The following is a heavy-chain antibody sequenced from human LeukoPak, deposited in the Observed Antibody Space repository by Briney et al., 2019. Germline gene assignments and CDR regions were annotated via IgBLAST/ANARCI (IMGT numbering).Heavy chain of an antibody. CDR2: IYYSGST. Sequence: SETLSLTCTVSGGSISSYYWSWIRQPPGKGLEWIGYIYYSGSTNYNPSLKSRVNISVDTSKNQFSLKLSSVTAADTAVYYCARYYSDYNDYWGQGTLVTVSS. CDR1: GGSISSYY. CDR3: ARYYSDYNDY. J-gene: IGHJ4*02. V-gene: IGHV4-59*01. D-gene: IGHD3-10*01.